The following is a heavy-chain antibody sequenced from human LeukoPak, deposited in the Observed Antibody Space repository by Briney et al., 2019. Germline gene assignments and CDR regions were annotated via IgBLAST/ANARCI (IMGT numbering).Heavy chain of an antibody. Sequence: PSETLSLTCTVPGGSISNYYWNWIRQPPGKGLEWIGYIYYTGSTNYNPSLKSRVTISVDTSKNQFSLKLSSVTAADTAVYYCARLGDSSGMNYYYYMDVWGKGTTVTISS. V-gene: IGHV4-59*12. J-gene: IGHJ6*03. CDR3: ARLGDSSGMNYYYYMDV. D-gene: IGHD3-22*01. CDR1: GGSISNYY. CDR2: IYYTGST.